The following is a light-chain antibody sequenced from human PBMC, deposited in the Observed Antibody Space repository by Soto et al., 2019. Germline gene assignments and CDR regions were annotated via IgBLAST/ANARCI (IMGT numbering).Light chain of an antibody. CDR1: TTDIDNYDS. V-gene: IGLV2-18*01. CDR2: DVN. CDR3: SLYSSNGSLI. J-gene: IGLJ1*01. Sequence: QSALAQPPSVSGCPGQSVSISCASSTTDIDNYDSVSWYQQAPGTAPKLIIYDVNNRPSGAPDRFSGSTSGNTASLTISGLQAEDETDYFCSLYSSNGSLIFGPGTKVTVL.